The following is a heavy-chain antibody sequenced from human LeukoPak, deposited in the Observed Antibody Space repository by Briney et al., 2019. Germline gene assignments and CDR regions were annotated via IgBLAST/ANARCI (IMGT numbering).Heavy chain of an antibody. V-gene: IGHV4-34*01. D-gene: IGHD6-19*01. CDR3: ARRTGAVAGTTYHYDY. CDR1: GGSFSGYY. Sequence: SETLSLTCAVYGGSFSGYYWSLIRQPPGKGLEWIGEINHSGSTNYNPSLKSRVTISVDTSKNQFSLKLSSVTAADTAVYYCARRTGAVAGTTYHYDYWGQGTLVTVSS. J-gene: IGHJ4*02. CDR2: INHSGST.